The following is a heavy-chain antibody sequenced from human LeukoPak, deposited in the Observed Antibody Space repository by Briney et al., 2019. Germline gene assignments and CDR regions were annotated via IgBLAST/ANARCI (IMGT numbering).Heavy chain of an antibody. CDR2: IIPILGIA. CDR1: GGTFSSYA. Sequence: EASVKVSCKASGGTFSSYAISWVRQAPGQGLEWMGRIIPILGIANYAQKFQGRVTITADKSTSTAYMELSSLRSEDTAVYYCARVVTYYDFWSGYFDAFDIWGQGTMVTVSS. V-gene: IGHV1-69*04. CDR3: ARVVTYYDFWSGYFDAFDI. J-gene: IGHJ3*02. D-gene: IGHD3-3*01.